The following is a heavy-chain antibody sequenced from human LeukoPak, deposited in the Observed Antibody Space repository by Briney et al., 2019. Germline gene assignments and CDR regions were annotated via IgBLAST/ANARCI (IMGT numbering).Heavy chain of an antibody. J-gene: IGHJ4*02. CDR2: ISWNSGSI. V-gene: IGHV3-9*01. CDR1: GFTFDDYA. CDR3: AKDIEDGDPAMGPLDY. Sequence: GGSLRLSCAASGFTFDDYAMHWVRQAPGKGLEWVSGISWNSGSIGYADSVKGRFTISRDNAKNSLYLQMNSLRAEDTALYYCAKDIEDGDPAMGPLDYWGQGTLVTVSS. D-gene: IGHD5-18*01.